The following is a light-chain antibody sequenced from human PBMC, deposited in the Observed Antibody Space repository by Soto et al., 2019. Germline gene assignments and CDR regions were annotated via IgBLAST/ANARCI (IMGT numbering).Light chain of an antibody. CDR3: QQANSFPFT. J-gene: IGKJ3*01. Sequence: DIQMTQSPSTLSASVGDRVTITCRASQSISDWLAWYQQKPGKAPKLLIYKASSLQSGVPSTFSGSGSGTEFTLTISSLQPDDFATYYCQQANSFPFTFGPGTTLDIK. V-gene: IGKV1-5*03. CDR1: QSISDW. CDR2: KAS.